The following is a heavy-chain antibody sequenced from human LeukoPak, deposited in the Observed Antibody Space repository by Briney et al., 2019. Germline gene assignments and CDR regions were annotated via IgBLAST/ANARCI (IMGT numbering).Heavy chain of an antibody. Sequence: PSETLSLTCTVSGGSISSYYWSWIRQPPGKGLEWIGYIYYSGSTNYNPSLKSRVTISVDTSKNQFSLRLSSVTAAGTAVYYCARYGSGSYMRVYFDYWGQGTLVTVSS. CDR2: IYYSGST. CDR1: GGSISSYY. J-gene: IGHJ4*02. CDR3: ARYGSGSYMRVYFDY. V-gene: IGHV4-59*08. D-gene: IGHD3-10*01.